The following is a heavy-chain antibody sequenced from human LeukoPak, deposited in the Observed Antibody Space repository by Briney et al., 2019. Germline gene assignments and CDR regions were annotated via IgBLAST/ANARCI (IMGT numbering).Heavy chain of an antibody. V-gene: IGHV1-18*01. CDR3: ARVTEGDFWSGYWTIRGYMDV. Sequence: GASVKVSCKASGYTFTSYGISWVRQAPGQGLEWMGWISAYNGNTNYAQKLQGRVTMTTDTSTSTAYMELRSLRSDDTAVYYCARVTEGDFWSGYWTIRGYMDVWGKGTTVTVSS. CDR2: ISAYNGNT. CDR1: GYTFTSYG. D-gene: IGHD3-3*01. J-gene: IGHJ6*03.